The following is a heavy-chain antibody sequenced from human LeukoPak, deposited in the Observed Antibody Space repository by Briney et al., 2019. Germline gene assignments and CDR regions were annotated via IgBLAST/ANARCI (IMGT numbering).Heavy chain of an antibody. CDR2: IIPIFGIA. CDR1: GGTFSSYA. CDR3: ARLRNGYNSGYFDY. J-gene: IGHJ4*02. D-gene: IGHD5-24*01. V-gene: IGHV1-69*04. Sequence: GSSVKVSCKASGGTFSSYAISWVRQAPGQGLEWMGRIIPIFGIANYAQKFQGRVTITADKSTSTAYMELSSLRSEDRAVYYCARLRNGYNSGYFDYWGQGTLVTVSS.